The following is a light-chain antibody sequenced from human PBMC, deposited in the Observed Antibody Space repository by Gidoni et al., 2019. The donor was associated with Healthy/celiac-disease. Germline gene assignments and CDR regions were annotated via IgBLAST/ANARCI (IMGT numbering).Light chain of an antibody. CDR1: SSNIGSNT. CDR3: AAWDDSLNGYWV. J-gene: IGLJ3*02. Sequence: QSVLTQPPSASGTPGQRVTISCSGSSSNIGSNTVNWYQQLPGPAPKLLIYSNNQRPSGFPDRFSGSKSGTSASLAISGLQSEDEADYYCAAWDDSLNGYWVFGGGTKLTVL. V-gene: IGLV1-44*01. CDR2: SNN.